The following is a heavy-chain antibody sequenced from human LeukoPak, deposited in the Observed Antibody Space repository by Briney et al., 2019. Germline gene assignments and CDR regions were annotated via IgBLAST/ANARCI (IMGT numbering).Heavy chain of an antibody. CDR3: ARVLDCGGDCYTSTLDY. J-gene: IGHJ4*02. D-gene: IGHD2-21*02. CDR1: GYIFSNFFSSYG. CDR2: IIPIFGTA. Sequence: ASVKVSCKASGYIFSNFFSSYGITWVRQAPGQGLEWMGGIIPIFGTANYAQKFQGRVTITADESTSTAYMELSSLRSEDTAVYYCARVLDCGGDCYTSTLDYWGQGTLVTVSS. V-gene: IGHV1-69*13.